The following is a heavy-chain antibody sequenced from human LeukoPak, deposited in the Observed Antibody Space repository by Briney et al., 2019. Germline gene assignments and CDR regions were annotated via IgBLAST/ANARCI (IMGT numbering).Heavy chain of an antibody. V-gene: IGHV4-34*01. J-gene: IGHJ4*02. D-gene: IGHD3-10*01. CDR2: INHSGST. CDR3: ARGVYYGSGNYYNVWNY. CDR1: GGSFNGYY. Sequence: QPSETLSLTCAVYGGSFNGYYWSWLRQPPGKGLEWIGEINHSGSTNYNPSLKSRVTISVDTSKNQFPLKLSSVTAADTAVYYCARGVYYGSGNYYNVWNYWGQGTLVTVSS.